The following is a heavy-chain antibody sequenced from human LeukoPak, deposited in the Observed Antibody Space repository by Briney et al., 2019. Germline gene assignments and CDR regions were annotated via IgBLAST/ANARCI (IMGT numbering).Heavy chain of an antibody. D-gene: IGHD3-10*01. CDR3: ARGAVTMVLGDTGLLDP. J-gene: IGHJ5*02. CDR2: IIPIFGTA. Sequence: GASVKVSCKASGYTFTSYGISWVRQAPGQGLEWMGGIIPIFGTANYAQKFQGRVTITADESTSKAYMELSSLRSEDTAVYYCARGAVTMVLGDTGLLDPWGQGTLVTVSS. CDR1: GYTFTSYG. V-gene: IGHV1-69*13.